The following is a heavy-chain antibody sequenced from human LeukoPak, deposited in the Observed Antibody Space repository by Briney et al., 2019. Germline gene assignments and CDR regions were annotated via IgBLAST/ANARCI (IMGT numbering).Heavy chain of an antibody. D-gene: IGHD3-22*01. V-gene: IGHV5-51*01. CDR3: ARLSYYDSSLYYFDY. CDR2: IYPGDSDT. Sequence: GESLKISCKGSGYSFTSYWIGWVRQMPGKGLEWMGIIYPGDSDTRYSPSFQGQVTISAVKSISTAYLQWSSLKASDTAMYYCARLSYYDSSLYYFDYWGQGTLVTVSS. J-gene: IGHJ4*02. CDR1: GYSFTSYW.